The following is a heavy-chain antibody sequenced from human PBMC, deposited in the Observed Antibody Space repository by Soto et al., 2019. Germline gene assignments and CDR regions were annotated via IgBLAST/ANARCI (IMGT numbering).Heavy chain of an antibody. D-gene: IGHD3-22*01. J-gene: IGHJ6*02. CDR3: ARGGYYDSSGARNYHYYGMDV. Sequence: ASVKVSCKASGYSFSSYGITWVRQAPGQGLEWLGWISPYNDETKYAQRIQGRVTMKTDTSTRTAYMDIRGLRSDDTAIYHCARGGYYDSSGARNYHYYGMDVWG. V-gene: IGHV1-18*01. CDR2: ISPYNDET. CDR1: GYSFSSYG.